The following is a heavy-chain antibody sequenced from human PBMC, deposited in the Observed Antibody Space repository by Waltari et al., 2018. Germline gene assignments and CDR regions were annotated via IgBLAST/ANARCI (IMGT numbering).Heavy chain of an antibody. J-gene: IGHJ4*02. CDR1: GFTFSSYG. V-gene: IGHV3-33*01. CDR2: IWYDGSNK. Sequence: QVQLVESGGGVVQPGRSLRLSCAASGFTFSSYGMHWVRQDPGKGLEWVAVIWYDGSNKYYADSVKGRFTISRDNSKNTLYLQMNSLRAEDTAVYYCARDAAVLDSSGYYFDYWGQGTLVTVSS. D-gene: IGHD3-22*01. CDR3: ARDAAVLDSSGYYFDY.